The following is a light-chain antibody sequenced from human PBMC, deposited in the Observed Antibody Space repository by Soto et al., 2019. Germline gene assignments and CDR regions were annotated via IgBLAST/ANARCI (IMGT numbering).Light chain of an antibody. CDR2: EIS. J-gene: IGKJ3*01. CDR3: LQHNSYPFT. V-gene: IGKV1-17*01. CDR1: QGVRSS. Sequence: DIQMTQSPSSLSASAGDRVTITCRASQGVRSSLDWYQQKPGQAPKRLIYEISSLQSGVPSRFSDSGSGTEFTLTISSLQPEDFATYYCLQHNSYPFTFGPGTKVDIK.